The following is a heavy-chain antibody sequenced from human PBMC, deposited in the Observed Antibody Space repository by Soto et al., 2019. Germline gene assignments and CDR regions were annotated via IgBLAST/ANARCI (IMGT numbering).Heavy chain of an antibody. Sequence: ASVKVSCKASGYTFTSYYMHWVRQAPGQGLEWMGIINPSGGSTSYAQKFQGRVTMTRDTSTSTVYMELSSLRSEDTAVYYCARRGEDYFDSSGYYNPLFSFGGRGSLVTVYS. J-gene: IGHJ4*02. V-gene: IGHV1-46*01. CDR1: GYTFTSYY. CDR3: ARRGEDYFDSSGYYNPLFSF. CDR2: INPSGGST. D-gene: IGHD3-22*01.